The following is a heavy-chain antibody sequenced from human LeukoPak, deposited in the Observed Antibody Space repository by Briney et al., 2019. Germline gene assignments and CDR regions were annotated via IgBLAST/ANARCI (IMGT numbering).Heavy chain of an antibody. J-gene: IGHJ3*02. CDR3: ARHGMDAFDI. Sequence: SETLSLTCTVSGGSISSYYWSWIRQPPGKGLEWIGYIYYSGSTNYNPSLKSRVTISVDTSKNQFSLKLSSVTAADTAVYYGARHGMDAFDIWGQGTMVTVSS. CDR2: IYYSGST. V-gene: IGHV4-59*08. CDR1: GGSISSYY. D-gene: IGHD1-14*01.